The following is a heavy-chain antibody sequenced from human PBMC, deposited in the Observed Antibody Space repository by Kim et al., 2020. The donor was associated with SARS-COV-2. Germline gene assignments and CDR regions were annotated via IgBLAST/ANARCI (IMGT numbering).Heavy chain of an antibody. CDR3: AKDGEYQLLFRYYYYYMDV. Sequence: KGRFTITRDNSKNTLDLQMNSLRAEDTAVYYCAKDGEYQLLFRYYYYYMDVWGKGTTVTVSS. D-gene: IGHD2-2*01. J-gene: IGHJ6*03. V-gene: IGHV3-30*02.